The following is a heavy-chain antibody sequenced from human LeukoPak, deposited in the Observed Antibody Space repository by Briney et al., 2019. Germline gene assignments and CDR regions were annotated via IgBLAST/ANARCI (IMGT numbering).Heavy chain of an antibody. CDR2: ISSSSSYI. V-gene: IGHV3-21*01. CDR3: ARAGGPDY. J-gene: IGHJ4*02. CDR1: GFTCSSYS. Sequence: EAGGSLRLXCAASGFTCSSYSMNWVRQAPGKGLEWVSSISSSSSYIYYADSVKGRFTISRDNAKNSLYLQMNSLRAEDTAVYYCARAGGPDYWGQGTLVTVSS. D-gene: IGHD2-8*02.